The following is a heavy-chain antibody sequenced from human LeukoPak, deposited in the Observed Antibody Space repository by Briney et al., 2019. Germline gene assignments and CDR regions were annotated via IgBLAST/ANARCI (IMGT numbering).Heavy chain of an antibody. CDR1: GFTFSSYS. J-gene: IGHJ3*02. V-gene: IGHV3-21*01. Sequence: PGGSLRLSCAASGFTFSSYSMNWVRQAPGKGLEWVSSISSSSSYIYYADSVKGRFTISRDNAKNSLYLQMNSLRAEDTAVYYCARKSGSGIGAFDIWGQGTMVTVSS. CDR2: ISSSSSYI. CDR3: ARKSGSGIGAFDI. D-gene: IGHD3-10*01.